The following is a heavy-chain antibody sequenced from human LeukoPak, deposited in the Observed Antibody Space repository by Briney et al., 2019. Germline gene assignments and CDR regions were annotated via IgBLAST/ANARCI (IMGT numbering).Heavy chain of an antibody. CDR1: GFIFSDYY. V-gene: IGHV3-11*01. J-gene: IGHJ4*02. Sequence: PGGPLRLSCAASGFIFSDYYMSWIRQAPGKGLEWVSYISSSGSTIYYADSVKGRFTISRDNAKNSLYLQMNSLRAEDTAVHYCASRYCSGGSCYFDYWGQGTLVTVSS. D-gene: IGHD2-15*01. CDR2: ISSSGSTI. CDR3: ASRYCSGGSCYFDY.